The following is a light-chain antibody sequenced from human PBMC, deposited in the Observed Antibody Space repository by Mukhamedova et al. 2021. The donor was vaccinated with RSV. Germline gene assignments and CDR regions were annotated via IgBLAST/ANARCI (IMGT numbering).Light chain of an antibody. Sequence: STWGGNNIGSKSVHWYQQKPGQAPVLAVYDDSDRPSGIPERFSGSNSGNTATLTISRVEAGDEAVYYCQVWDSSSDPSYVFGTGTKVTV. J-gene: IGLJ1*01. CDR2: DDS. CDR1: NIGSKS. V-gene: IGLV3-21*02. CDR3: QVWDSSSDPSYV.